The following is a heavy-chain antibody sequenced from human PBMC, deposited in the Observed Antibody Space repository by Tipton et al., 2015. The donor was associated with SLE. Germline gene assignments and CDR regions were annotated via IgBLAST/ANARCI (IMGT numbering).Heavy chain of an antibody. V-gene: IGHV3-48*01. Sequence: SLRLSCAASGFSFSSYSMNWIRQAPGKGLEWVSYISSTSSSTIHYADSVKGRFTISRDNSKNTLYLQMNSLRAEDTAVYYCARVTGDSSSWYGTNYYYYYYMDVWGKGTTVTVSS. CDR2: ISSTSSSTI. CDR3: ARVTGDSSSWYGTNYYYYYYMDV. CDR1: GFSFSSYS. D-gene: IGHD6-13*01. J-gene: IGHJ6*03.